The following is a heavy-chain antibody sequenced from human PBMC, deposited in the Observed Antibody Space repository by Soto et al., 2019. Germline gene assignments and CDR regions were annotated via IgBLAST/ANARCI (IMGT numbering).Heavy chain of an antibody. V-gene: IGHV4-34*01. Sequence: SETLSLTCTVSGGSISSYYWSWIRQPPGKGLEWIGEINHSGSTNYNPSLKSRVTISVDTSKNQFSLKLSSVTAADTAVYYCASYSGYDYPPYYYYMDVWGKGTTVTVSS. CDR3: ASYSGYDYPPYYYYMDV. D-gene: IGHD5-12*01. CDR2: INHSGST. CDR1: GGSISSYY. J-gene: IGHJ6*03.